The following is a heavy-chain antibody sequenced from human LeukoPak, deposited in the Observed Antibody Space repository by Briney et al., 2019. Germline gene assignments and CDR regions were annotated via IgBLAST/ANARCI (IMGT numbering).Heavy chain of an antibody. CDR1: GDSIRNYY. CDR2: IYYSGST. CDR3: ATGSSGGLYDFDY. Sequence: SETLSLTCTVPGDSIRNYYWSWIRQPPGKGLEWIGYIYYSGSTNYYNPSLKSRVTTSLETSKNQFSLRLRSVTAADTAVYFWATGSSGGLYDFDYWGGGTPVTVSS. V-gene: IGHV4-59*01. D-gene: IGHD6-6*01. J-gene: IGHJ4*02.